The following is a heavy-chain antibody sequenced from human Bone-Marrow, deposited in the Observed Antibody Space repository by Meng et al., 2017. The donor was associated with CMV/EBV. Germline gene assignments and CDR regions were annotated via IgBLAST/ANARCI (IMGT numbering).Heavy chain of an antibody. J-gene: IGHJ6*01. V-gene: IGHV4-59*01. CDR2: IYYSGST. CDR3: ARGGPDFWSGYPLAGYYYYGMDV. D-gene: IGHD3-3*01. CDR1: GGSISSYY. Sequence: SETLSLTCTVSGGSISSYYWSWIRQPPGKGLEWIGYIYYSGSTNYNPSLKSRVTISVDTSKNQFSLKLSSVTAADTAVYYCARGGPDFWSGYPLAGYYYYGMDVWGQGTTVTVYS.